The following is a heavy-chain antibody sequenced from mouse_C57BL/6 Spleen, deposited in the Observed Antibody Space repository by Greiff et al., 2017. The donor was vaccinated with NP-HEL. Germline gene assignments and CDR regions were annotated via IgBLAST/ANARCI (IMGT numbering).Heavy chain of an antibody. J-gene: IGHJ4*01. D-gene: IGHD2-1*01. CDR3: ARAYGNYGAMDY. CDR2: INYDGSST. V-gene: IGHV5-16*01. CDR1: GFTFSDYY. Sequence: DVQLVESEGGLVQPGSSMKLSCTASGFTFSDYYMAWVRQVPEKGLEWVANINYDGSSTYYLDSLKSRFIISRDNAKNILYLQMSSLKSEDTATYYCARAYGNYGAMDYWGQGTSVTVSS.